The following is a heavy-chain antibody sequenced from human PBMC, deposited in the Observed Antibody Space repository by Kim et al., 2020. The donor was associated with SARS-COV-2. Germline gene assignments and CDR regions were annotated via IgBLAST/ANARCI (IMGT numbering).Heavy chain of an antibody. CDR3: ARDPGILGWFDP. Sequence: SVKVSCKASGGTFSSYAISWVRQAPGQGLEWMGGIIPIFGTANYAQKFQGRVTITADESTSTAYMELSSLRSEDTAVYYCARDPGILGWFDPWGQGTLVPVSS. J-gene: IGHJ5*02. D-gene: IGHD3-3*01. CDR1: GGTFSSYA. CDR2: IIPIFGTA. V-gene: IGHV1-69*13.